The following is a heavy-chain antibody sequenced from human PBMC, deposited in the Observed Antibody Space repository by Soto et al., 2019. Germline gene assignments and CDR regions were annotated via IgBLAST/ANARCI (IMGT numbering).Heavy chain of an antibody. CDR3: ARHGGGHGSGSYYAHFGY. CDR2: IYYSGST. CDR1: GGSISSYY. D-gene: IGHD3-10*01. V-gene: IGHV4-59*08. Sequence: SETLSLTCTVSGGSISSYYWSWIRQPPGKGLEWIGYIYYSGSTNYNPSLKSRVTISVDTSENQFSLKLSSVTAADTAVYYCARHGGGHGSGSYYAHFGYWGQGTLVTVSS. J-gene: IGHJ4*02.